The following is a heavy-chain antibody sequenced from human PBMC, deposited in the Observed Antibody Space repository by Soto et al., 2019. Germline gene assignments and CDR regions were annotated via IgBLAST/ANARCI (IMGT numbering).Heavy chain of an antibody. CDR3: ASLIAAAGPPHSPRYYYGMDV. Sequence: QVQLVQSGAELKKPGSSVKVSCKASGGTFSSYAISWVRQAPGQGLEWMGGIIPIFGTADYAQKFQGRVTITADESTKTAYMELSTLRSEDTAVYYCASLIAAAGPPHSPRYYYGMDVWGQGTTVTVSS. CDR2: IIPIFGTA. D-gene: IGHD6-13*01. CDR1: GGTFSSYA. J-gene: IGHJ6*02. V-gene: IGHV1-69*12.